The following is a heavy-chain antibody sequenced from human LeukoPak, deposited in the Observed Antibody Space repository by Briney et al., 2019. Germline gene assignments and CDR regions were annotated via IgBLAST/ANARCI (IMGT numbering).Heavy chain of an antibody. CDR2: IYYSGST. CDR3: ARGHLRMYYFDY. CDR1: GGSISSGGYY. Sequence: TLSPTCTVSGGSISSGGYYWSWIRQHPGKGLEWIGYIYYSGSTYYNPSLKSRVTISVDTSKNQFSLKLSSVTAADTAVYYCARGHLRMYYFDYWGQGTLVTVSS. D-gene: IGHD2/OR15-2a*01. V-gene: IGHV4-31*03. J-gene: IGHJ4*02.